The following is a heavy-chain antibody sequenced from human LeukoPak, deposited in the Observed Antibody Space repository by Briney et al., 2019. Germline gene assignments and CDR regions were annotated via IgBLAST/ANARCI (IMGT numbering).Heavy chain of an antibody. Sequence: GGSLRLSCAASGFTFSDYYMSWIRQAPGKGLEWISYISSSGDTIYSADSVKGRFTISRDNAKNLLYLQMNSLRAEDTAVYYCARPGYTAGYDIWGQGTLVTVSS. J-gene: IGHJ3*02. V-gene: IGHV3-11*04. CDR1: GFTFSDYY. CDR2: ISSSGDTI. CDR3: ARPGYTAGYDI. D-gene: IGHD3-9*01.